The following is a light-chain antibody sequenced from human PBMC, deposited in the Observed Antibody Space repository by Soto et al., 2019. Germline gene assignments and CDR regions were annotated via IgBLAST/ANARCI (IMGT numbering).Light chain of an antibody. V-gene: IGLV2-23*01. J-gene: IGLJ1*01. CDR1: SSDVGSYNL. Sequence: QSALTQPTSVSGSPGQSITISCTGTSSDVGSYNLVSWYQQHPGKAPKLMIYEGSKRPSGVSNRFSGSKSGNTASLTISGLQAEDGADYYCCSYASRSNLVFGTGTKVTVL. CDR3: CSYASRSNLV. CDR2: EGS.